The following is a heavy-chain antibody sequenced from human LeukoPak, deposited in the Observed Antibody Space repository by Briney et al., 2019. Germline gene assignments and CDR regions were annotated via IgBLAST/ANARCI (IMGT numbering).Heavy chain of an antibody. J-gene: IGHJ4*02. Sequence: TPSETLSLTCTVSGGSISSGGYYWSWIRQHPGKGLEWIGYIYYSGSTYYNPSLKSRVTISVDTSKNQFSLKLSSVTAADTAVYYCARASRGLLWFGELFSGHFDYWGQGTLVTVSS. D-gene: IGHD3-10*01. CDR1: GGSISSGGYY. CDR3: ARASRGLLWFGELFSGHFDY. V-gene: IGHV4-31*03. CDR2: IYYSGST.